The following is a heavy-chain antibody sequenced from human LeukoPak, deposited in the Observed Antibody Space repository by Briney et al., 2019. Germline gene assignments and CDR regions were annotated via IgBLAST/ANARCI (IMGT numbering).Heavy chain of an antibody. CDR3: ARRHHDFNWFDP. CDR2: IYYSGST. V-gene: IGHV4-31*03. CDR1: GGSISSGGYY. Sequence: PSEILSLTCTVSGGSISSGGYYWSWIRQHPGKGLEWIAYIYYSGSTYYNPSLKSRVTISVDTSKNQISLKLSSVTAADTAVYYCARRHHDFNWFDPWGQGTLVTVSS. D-gene: IGHD1-1*01. J-gene: IGHJ5*02.